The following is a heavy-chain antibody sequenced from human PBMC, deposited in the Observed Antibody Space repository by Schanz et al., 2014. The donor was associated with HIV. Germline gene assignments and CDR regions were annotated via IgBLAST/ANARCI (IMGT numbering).Heavy chain of an antibody. V-gene: IGHV3-23*01. J-gene: IGHJ4*02. CDR2: ISAGVGTA. CDR3: AKPEYDSSGNSQSHFDY. CDR1: GFTITSYG. Sequence: EVQLLESGGGLVQPGGSLRLSCAVSGFTITSYGMSWVRQAPGKGLEWVSTISAGVGTASYADSVKGRFTISRDNSKNTLYLQMTALRTDDTAVYYCAKPEYDSSGNSQSHFDYWGQGTLVTVSS. D-gene: IGHD3-22*01.